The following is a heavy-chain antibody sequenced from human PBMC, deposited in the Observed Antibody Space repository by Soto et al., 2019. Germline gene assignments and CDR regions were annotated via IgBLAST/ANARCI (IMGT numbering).Heavy chain of an antibody. J-gene: IGHJ4*02. CDR3: ARIDYTGSPLIDY. Sequence: ESGSYAGEPTETLTLTCSVSGFSLTLGRMAVTWIRQPPGKALEWLAHILSTGETSYATSLKTRVTISKDISKSQVLLTMTNVDPVDTATYFCARIDYTGSPLIDYWGQGTLVTVPQ. D-gene: IGHD1-26*01. V-gene: IGHV2-26*01. CDR2: ILSTGET. CDR1: GFSLTLGRMA.